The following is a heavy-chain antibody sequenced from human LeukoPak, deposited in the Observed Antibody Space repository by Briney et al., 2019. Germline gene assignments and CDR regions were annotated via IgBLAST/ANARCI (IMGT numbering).Heavy chain of an antibody. J-gene: IGHJ4*02. Sequence: PGRSLRLSCAASGFTFSSYAMHWVRQAPGKGLEWVAVISYDGSNKYYADSVKGRFTISRDNSKNTLYLQMNSLRAEDTAVYYCARDTYYYGSGSYYNAFYYFDYWGQGTLVTVSS. CDR3: ARDTYYYGSGSYYNAFYYFDY. CDR2: ISYDGSNK. CDR1: GFTFSSYA. D-gene: IGHD3-10*01. V-gene: IGHV3-30-3*01.